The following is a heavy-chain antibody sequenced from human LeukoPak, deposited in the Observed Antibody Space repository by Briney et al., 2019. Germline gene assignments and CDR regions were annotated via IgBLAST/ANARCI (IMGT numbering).Heavy chain of an antibody. V-gene: IGHV3-23*01. CDR3: AKSYSAIWTAYVY. Sequence: GGSLRLSCAASGFTFNSFAMSWVRQAPGKGLEWVSGISGSGGSTRYADSVKGRFTISRDNSKNTLYLQMNSLRAEDTAVYYCAKSYSAIWTAYVYWGQGTLVTVSS. CDR2: ISGSGGST. D-gene: IGHD3-9*01. CDR1: GFTFNSFA. J-gene: IGHJ4*02.